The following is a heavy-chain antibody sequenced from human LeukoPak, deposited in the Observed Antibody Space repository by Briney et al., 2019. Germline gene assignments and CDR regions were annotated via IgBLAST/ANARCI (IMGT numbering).Heavy chain of an antibody. Sequence: GGSLRLSCAASGFTFSSYSMNWVRRAPGKGPEWVSSIDFTSRYIYNADSVKGRFTTSRDNAKNSLDLQMNSLKVEDTAVYYCATPAAGPGAEYSLYWGQGTLVIVSS. CDR1: GFTFSSYS. CDR3: ATPAAGPGAEYSLY. CDR2: IDFTSRYI. D-gene: IGHD6-13*01. J-gene: IGHJ1*01. V-gene: IGHV3-21*01.